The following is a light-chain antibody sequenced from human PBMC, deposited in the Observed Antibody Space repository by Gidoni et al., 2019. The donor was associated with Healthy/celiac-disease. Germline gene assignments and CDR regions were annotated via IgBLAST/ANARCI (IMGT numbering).Light chain of an antibody. CDR1: QSVSSY. V-gene: IGKV3-11*01. CDR2: DAS. Sequence: IVFTQSPATLSLSPGERATLSCRASQSVSSYLAWYQQKPGQAPRLLIYDASNRATGIPARLSGSGSGTDFTLTISSIEPEDFAVYYCQQRRNWTQVTFXQXTRLEIK. J-gene: IGKJ5*01. CDR3: QQRRNWTQVT.